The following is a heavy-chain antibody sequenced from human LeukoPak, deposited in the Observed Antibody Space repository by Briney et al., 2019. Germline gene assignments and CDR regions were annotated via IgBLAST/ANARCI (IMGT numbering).Heavy chain of an antibody. J-gene: IGHJ5*02. CDR1: GGTFSNYA. CDR2: IIPIFGTA. D-gene: IGHD2-15*01. Sequence: SVKVSCKASGGTFSNYAISWVRQAPGQGLEWMGGIIPIFGTANYAQKFQGRVTITADESTSTAYMELSSLRSEDTAVYYCARGLGYCSGGSCENWFDPWGQGTLVIVSS. CDR3: ARGLGYCSGGSCENWFDP. V-gene: IGHV1-69*13.